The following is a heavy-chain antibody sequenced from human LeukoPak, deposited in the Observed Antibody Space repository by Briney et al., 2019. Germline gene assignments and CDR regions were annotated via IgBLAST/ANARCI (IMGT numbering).Heavy chain of an antibody. V-gene: IGHV1-3*01. CDR3: ARGAMVRGVITPPLDWFDP. J-gene: IGHJ5*02. CDR1: GYTFTSYA. Sequence: ASVKVSCKASGYTFTSYAMHWVRQAPGQRLEWMGWINAGNGNTKYSQKFQGRVTMTTDTSTSTAYMELRSLRSDDTAVYYCARGAMVRGVITPPLDWFDPWGQGTLVTVSS. CDR2: INAGNGNT. D-gene: IGHD3-10*01.